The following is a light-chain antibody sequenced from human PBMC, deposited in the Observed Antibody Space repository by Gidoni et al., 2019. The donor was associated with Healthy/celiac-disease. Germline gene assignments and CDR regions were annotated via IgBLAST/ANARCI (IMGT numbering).Light chain of an antibody. CDR1: QSILYSSNNKNY. CDR2: WAS. V-gene: IGKV4-1*01. Sequence: DIVMTQSPDSLAVSLGERATINCKSSQSILYSSNNKNYLAWYQQKPGQPPKLFIYWASTRESGVPDRFSGSGSGTDFTLTISSLQAEDVAVDYCQQYYSTPGTFGGGTKVDIK. J-gene: IGKJ4*01. CDR3: QQYYSTPGT.